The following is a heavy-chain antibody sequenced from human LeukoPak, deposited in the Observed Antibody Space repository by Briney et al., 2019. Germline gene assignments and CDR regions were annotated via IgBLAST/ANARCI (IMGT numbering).Heavy chain of an antibody. J-gene: IGHJ4*02. CDR1: GFTFSDYW. V-gene: IGHV3-74*01. D-gene: IGHD3-22*01. CDR2: ISSDGSRV. Sequence: GGSLRLSCAASGFTFSDYWMHWVRQAPGKGLVWVSRISSDGSRVTYADSVKGRFTISRNNAKNTLYLQMNRLRAEDTAVYYCARETNYYDSSGFDYWGQGTLVTVSS. CDR3: ARETNYYDSSGFDY.